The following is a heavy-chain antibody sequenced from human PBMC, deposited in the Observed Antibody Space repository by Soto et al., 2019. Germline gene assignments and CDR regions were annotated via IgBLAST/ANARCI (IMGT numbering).Heavy chain of an antibody. CDR2: ITFRGDNT. D-gene: IGHD1-1*01. Sequence: EVQLLESGGGLVPPGGPLGPSWAASGFTFSGYARSWVRQAPGEGLEWPAGITFRGDNTYYADSVKGRFTLSRDNSRNRLDLQMNSLKVEDTALYYCAKLGTRGVFDNWGQGTLLTVSS. CDR3: AKLGTRGVFDN. V-gene: IGHV3-23*01. J-gene: IGHJ4*02. CDR1: GFTFSGYA.